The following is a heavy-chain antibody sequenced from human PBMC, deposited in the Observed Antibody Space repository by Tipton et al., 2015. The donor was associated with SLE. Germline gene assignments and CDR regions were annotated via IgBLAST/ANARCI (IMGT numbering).Heavy chain of an antibody. CDR1: GGSISSSS. V-gene: IGHV3-21*03. CDR2: ISSSSSYI. J-gene: IGHJ4*02. Sequence: LSLTCTVSGGSISSSSYYWGWIRQPPGKGLEWVSSISSSSSYIYYADSVKGRFTISRDNAKNSLYLQMNSLRAEDTAVYYCARDDFDYWGQGTLVTVSS. CDR3: ARDDFDY.